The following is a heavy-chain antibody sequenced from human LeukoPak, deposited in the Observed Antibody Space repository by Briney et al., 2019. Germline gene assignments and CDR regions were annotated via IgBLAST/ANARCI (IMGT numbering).Heavy chain of an antibody. CDR1: GGSFSSYY. D-gene: IGHD2-2*01. V-gene: IGHV4-34*01. J-gene: IGHJ2*01. CDR2: IYHSGST. CDR3: ARVGVVPAATTRYWYFDL. Sequence: SETLSLTCAVYGGSFSSYYWSWIRQPPGKGLEWIGYIYHSGSTYYNPSLKSRVTISVDRSKNQFSLKLSSVTAADTAVYYCARVGVVPAATTRYWYFDLWGRGTLVTVSS.